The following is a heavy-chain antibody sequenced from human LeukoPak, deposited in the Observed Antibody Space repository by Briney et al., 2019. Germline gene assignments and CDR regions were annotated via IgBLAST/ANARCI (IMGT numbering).Heavy chain of an antibody. CDR2: IWYDGSNK. Sequence: PGGSLRLSCAASGFTFNNYGMHWVRQAPGKGLEWVAVIWYDGSNKYYADSVKGRFTISRDNSKNTLYLQMNSLRAEDTAVYYCAKVYRQQLVQNGVFDYWGQGTLVTVSS. CDR1: GFTFNNYG. V-gene: IGHV3-33*06. D-gene: IGHD6-13*01. CDR3: AKVYRQQLVQNGVFDY. J-gene: IGHJ4*02.